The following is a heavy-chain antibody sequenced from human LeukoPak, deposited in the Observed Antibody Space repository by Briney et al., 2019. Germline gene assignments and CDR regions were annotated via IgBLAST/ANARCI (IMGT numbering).Heavy chain of an antibody. D-gene: IGHD3-22*01. CDR1: GGSICSYY. Sequence: SETLSLTCTVSGGSICSYYWSWIRQPAGKGLEWIGRIYTSGSTNYNPSLKSRVTMSVDTSKNQFSLKLSSVTAADTAVYYCARDRGGGGYYDSSGYFDYWGQGTLVTVSS. V-gene: IGHV4-4*07. CDR3: ARDRGGGGYYDSSGYFDY. CDR2: IYTSGST. J-gene: IGHJ4*02.